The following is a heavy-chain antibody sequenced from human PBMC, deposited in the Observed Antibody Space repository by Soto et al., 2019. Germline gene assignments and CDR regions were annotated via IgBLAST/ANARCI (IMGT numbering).Heavy chain of an antibody. Sequence: QVQLVESGGGVVQPGRSLRLSCAVSGLTFSRHAVHWVRQAPGKGPEWLAVISYDGSNKYYADSVKGRFTISRDNSKNTLYLQMNSLRREDTAVYYCSVSEVLEYVFDFWGQGAQVVVSS. J-gene: IGHJ4*02. V-gene: IGHV3-30-3*01. D-gene: IGHD3-3*01. CDR2: ISYDGSNK. CDR3: SVSEVLEYVFDF. CDR1: GLTFSRHA.